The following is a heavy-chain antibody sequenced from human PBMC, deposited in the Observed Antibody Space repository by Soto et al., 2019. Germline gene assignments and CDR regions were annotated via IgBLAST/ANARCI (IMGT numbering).Heavy chain of an antibody. CDR2: ISYDGSSS. V-gene: IGHV3-30*18. CDR1: GFPFNNYA. D-gene: IGHD3-16*01. CDR3: AKGILSATFAPYAMDV. J-gene: IGHJ6*02. Sequence: QVQLVESGGGVVQPGTSLRLSCAASGFPFNNYAMHWVRQRPGKGLDWVAVISYDGSSSYYSDSVKGRFTVSRDRSKNTLSLPMNSLRVEDTAVYYCAKGILSATFAPYAMDVWGQGTTVTVSS.